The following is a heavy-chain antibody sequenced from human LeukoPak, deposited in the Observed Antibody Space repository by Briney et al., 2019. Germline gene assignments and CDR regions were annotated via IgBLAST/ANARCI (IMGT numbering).Heavy chain of an antibody. J-gene: IGHJ4*02. CDR2: MNPNSGNT. CDR3: ARQDYDYVWGSYKYFDY. CDR1: GYTFTSYD. V-gene: IGHV1-8*01. D-gene: IGHD3-16*01. Sequence: ASVKVSCKASGYTFTSYDINWVRQATGQGLEWMGWMNPNSGNTGYAQKFQGRVTMTRNTSISTAYMELSSLRSEDTAVYYCARQDYDYVWGSYKYFDYWGQGTLVTVSS.